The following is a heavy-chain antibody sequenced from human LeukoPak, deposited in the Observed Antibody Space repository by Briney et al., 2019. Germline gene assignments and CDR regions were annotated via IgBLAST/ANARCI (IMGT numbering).Heavy chain of an antibody. CDR2: IYTSGST. CDR3: ASGYSSSWFYYYGMDV. J-gene: IGHJ6*02. Sequence: SETLSLTCTVSGGSISSYYWSWIRQPAGKGLEWIGRIYTSGSTNYNPSLKSRATMSVDTSKNQFSLKLSSVTAADTAVYYCASGYSSSWFYYYGMDVWGQGTTVTVSS. V-gene: IGHV4-4*07. D-gene: IGHD6-13*01. CDR1: GGSISSYY.